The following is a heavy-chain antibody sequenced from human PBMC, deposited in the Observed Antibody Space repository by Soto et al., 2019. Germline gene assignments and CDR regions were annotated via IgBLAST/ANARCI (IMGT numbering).Heavy chain of an antibody. D-gene: IGHD2-21*02. CDR2: INHSGTI. CDR3: ARADRTLVTSYSLDV. Sequence: SETLSLTCAGYGGAFSGYYWTCIRQPTGKGLEWIGEINHSGTINFNPSLKSRLTISLDTSKKHFSLKLSSVTDAATAAYYCARADRTLVTSYSLDVWGQGTTVTVSS. J-gene: IGHJ6*02. V-gene: IGHV4-34*01. CDR1: GGAFSGYY.